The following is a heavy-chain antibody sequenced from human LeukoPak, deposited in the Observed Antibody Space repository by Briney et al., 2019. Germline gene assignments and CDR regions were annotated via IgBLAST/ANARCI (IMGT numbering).Heavy chain of an antibody. CDR2: ISGDGTIK. CDR3: SRSQFDY. CDR1: GFPFSSYW. J-gene: IGHJ4*02. Sequence: PGGSLRLSCEPSGFPFSSYWMLGVRQAPGKGLVWVSRISGDGTIKTYADFVRGRFTISRDNTKNILYLQMNSLKVDDTATYFCSRSQFDYWGQGVLVTVSS. V-gene: IGHV3-74*03.